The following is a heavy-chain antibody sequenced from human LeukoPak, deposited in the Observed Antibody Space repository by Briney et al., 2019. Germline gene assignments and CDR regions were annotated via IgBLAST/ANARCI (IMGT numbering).Heavy chain of an antibody. CDR1: GYTFTGYY. Sequence: ASVKVSCKASGYTFTGYYMHWARQAPGQGLEWMGWINPNSGGTNYAQKFQGRVTMTRDTSISTAYMELSRLRSDDTAVYYCARVPSPTAMGFFFDYWGQGTLVTVSS. CDR3: ARVPSPTAMGFFFDY. V-gene: IGHV1-2*02. J-gene: IGHJ4*02. D-gene: IGHD5-18*01. CDR2: INPNSGGT.